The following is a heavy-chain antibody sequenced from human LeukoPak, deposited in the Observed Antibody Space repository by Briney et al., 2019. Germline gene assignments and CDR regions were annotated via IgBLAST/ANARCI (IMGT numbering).Heavy chain of an antibody. J-gene: IGHJ4*02. CDR3: ARVPYYYGSADY. CDR2: IYYSGST. CDR1: GGSTSSYY. D-gene: IGHD3-10*01. V-gene: IGHV4-59*01. Sequence: PSETLSLTCTVSGGSTSSYYWSWIRQPPGKGLEWIGYIYYSGSTNYNPSLKSRVTISVDTSKNQFSLKLSSVTAADTAVYYCARVPYYYGSADYWGQGTLVTVSS.